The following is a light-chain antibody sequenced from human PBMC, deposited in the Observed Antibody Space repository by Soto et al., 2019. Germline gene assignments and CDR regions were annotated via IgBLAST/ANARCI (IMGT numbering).Light chain of an antibody. Sequence: EIVLTQSPGTLSLSPGERATLSCRASQTVGSSYLAWYQQKPGQAPRLLIYGASSRATGIPDRFSGSGSGTDFTLTISRLEPEDFAVYYCQQYGSSPLFTFGPGTKVDFK. J-gene: IGKJ3*01. CDR1: QTVGSSY. CDR3: QQYGSSPLFT. CDR2: GAS. V-gene: IGKV3-20*01.